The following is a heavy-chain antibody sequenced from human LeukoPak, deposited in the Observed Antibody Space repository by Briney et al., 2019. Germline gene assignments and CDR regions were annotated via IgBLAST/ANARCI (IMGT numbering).Heavy chain of an antibody. V-gene: IGHV4-38-2*02. CDR3: ARDPSVLGEYYFDY. CDR1: GYSISSGYY. Sequence: SETLSLTCTVPGYSISSGYYWGWIRQPPGKGLEWIGSIYYSGSTYYNPSLKSRVTISVDTSKNQFSLKLSSVTAADTAVYYCARDPSVLGEYYFDYWGQGTLVTVSS. J-gene: IGHJ4*02. CDR2: IYYSGST.